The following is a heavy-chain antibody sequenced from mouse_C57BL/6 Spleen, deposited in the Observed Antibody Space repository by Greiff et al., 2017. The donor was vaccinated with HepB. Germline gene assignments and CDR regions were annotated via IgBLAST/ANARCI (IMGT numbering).Heavy chain of an antibody. CDR2: IDPSDSET. CDR3: ARSGDGYYWYFEV. D-gene: IGHD2-3*01. CDR1: GYTFTSYW. V-gene: IGHV1-52*01. Sequence: QVQLQQPGAELVRPGSSVKLSCKASGYTFTSYWMHWVKQRPIQGLEWIGNIDPSDSETHYNQKFKDKATLTVDKSSSTAYMQLSSLTSEDSAVYYCARSGDGYYWYFEVWGTGTTVTVSS. J-gene: IGHJ1*03.